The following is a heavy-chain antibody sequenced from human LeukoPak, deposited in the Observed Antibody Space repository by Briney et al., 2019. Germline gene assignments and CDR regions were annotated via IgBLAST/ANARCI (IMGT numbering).Heavy chain of an antibody. J-gene: IGHJ4*02. V-gene: IGHV3-7*05. CDR3: VRADLLGSDVYYFDD. CDR2: INQAGSEK. Sequence: GGSLRLSCAASGFTFRSYWMSWVRQAPGKGLEWVANINQAGSEKYYVDSVKGRFTISGDNAKNSLYLQMNSLRAEDTAVYYCVRADLLGSDVYYFDDWGQGTLVTVSS. D-gene: IGHD3-16*01. CDR1: GFTFRSYW.